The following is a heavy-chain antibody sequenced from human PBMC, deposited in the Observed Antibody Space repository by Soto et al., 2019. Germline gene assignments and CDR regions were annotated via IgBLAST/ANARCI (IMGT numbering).Heavy chain of an antibody. D-gene: IGHD6-13*01. CDR1: GGSISGVNW. CDR3: ASHVTSSGTMGFDY. J-gene: IGHJ4*02. CDR2: IYHSGYTRT. V-gene: IGHV4-4*02. Sequence: QIHLQQSGPGLVKPSGTLSLNCAVSGGSISGVNWWSWVRQPPGAGLEWIGEIYHSGYTRTNYNPSLKSRGTISRDESETRFSLGLTSVTDADTAVYFCASHVTSSGTMGFDYWGQGTLVTASS.